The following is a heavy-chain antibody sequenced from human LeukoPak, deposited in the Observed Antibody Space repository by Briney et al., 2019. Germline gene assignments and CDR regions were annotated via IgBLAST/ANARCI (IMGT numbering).Heavy chain of an antibody. Sequence: SSETLSLTCTVSGGSISSSTYYWGXIRQPXXXXLEWIGTIHYSGSTYYNPSLKSRVTISVDTSKNQFSLKLSSVTAADTAVYYCARLGGYYDPPGYWGQGTLVIVSS. CDR3: ARLGGYYDPPGY. CDR2: IHYSGST. J-gene: IGHJ4*02. CDR1: GGSISSSTYY. V-gene: IGHV4-39*01. D-gene: IGHD1-26*01.